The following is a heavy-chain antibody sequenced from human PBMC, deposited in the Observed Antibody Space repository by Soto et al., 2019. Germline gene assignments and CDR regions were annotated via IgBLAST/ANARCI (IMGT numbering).Heavy chain of an antibody. CDR3: ARRRYYYGMDV. V-gene: IGHV4-39*01. CDR1: GGSISSSSYY. J-gene: IGHJ6*02. Sequence: KPSETLSLTCTVSGGSISSSSYYWGWIRQPPGKGLEWIGSIYYSGSTYYNPSLKSRVTISVDTSKNQFSLKLSSVTAADTAVYYCARRRYYYGMDVWGQGTTVTVSS. CDR2: IYYSGST.